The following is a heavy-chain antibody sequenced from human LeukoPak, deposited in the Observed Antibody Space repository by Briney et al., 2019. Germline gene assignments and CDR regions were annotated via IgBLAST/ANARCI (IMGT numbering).Heavy chain of an antibody. J-gene: IGHJ4*02. CDR3: ASRPTVTRGYSFDY. CDR1: GHSVNSGYF. CDR2: IFHSGNT. D-gene: IGHD4-17*01. Sequence: SETLSLTCAVSGHSVNSGYFWGWVRRPPGKGLEWIGTIFHSGNTFYNPSLNSRASISVDPSKNQFSLRLASVTAADTAVYHCASRPTVTRGYSFDYWGQGTLATVSS. V-gene: IGHV4-38-2*01.